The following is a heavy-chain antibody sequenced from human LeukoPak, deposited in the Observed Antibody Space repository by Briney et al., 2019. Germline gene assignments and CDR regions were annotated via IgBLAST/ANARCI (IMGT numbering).Heavy chain of an antibody. D-gene: IGHD4/OR15-4a*01. CDR3: ARAAWRGSNSRDAFDI. J-gene: IGHJ3*02. V-gene: IGHV4-31*03. Sequence: SQTLSLTCTVSGGSISSGGDYWSLIRKHPGKGLEWIGYIYYTGTTYYNPSLKSRLTISVDTSKNQFSLNLSSMTAADTAVYYCARAAWRGSNSRDAFDIWGQGTVVTVSS. CDR1: GGSISSGGDY. CDR2: IYYTGTT.